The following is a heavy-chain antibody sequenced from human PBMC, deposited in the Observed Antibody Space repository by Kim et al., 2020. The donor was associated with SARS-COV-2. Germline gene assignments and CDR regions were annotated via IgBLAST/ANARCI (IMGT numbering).Heavy chain of an antibody. CDR3: AREGSWASSGPGLDY. Sequence: GGSLRLSCAASGFTFSSYGMHWVRQAPGKGLEWVAVIWYDGSNKYYADSVKGRFTISRDNSKNTLYLQMNSLRAEDTAVYYCAREGSWASSGPGLDYWGQGTLVTVSS. CDR1: GFTFSSYG. D-gene: IGHD3-22*01. V-gene: IGHV3-33*01. CDR2: IWYDGSNK. J-gene: IGHJ4*02.